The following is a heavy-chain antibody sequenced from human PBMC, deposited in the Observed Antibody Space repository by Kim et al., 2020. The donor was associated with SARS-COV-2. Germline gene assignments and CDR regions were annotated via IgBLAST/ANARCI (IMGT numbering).Heavy chain of an antibody. D-gene: IGHD3-22*01. CDR2: IYYSGNT. CDR1: GGSISSGGYY. Sequence: SETLSLTCTVSGGSISSGGYYWSWIRQHPGKGLEWIGYIYYSGNTYYNPSLKSRVTISVDTSKNQFSLKLSSVTAADTAVYYCARGIGYYDSSGYYYLHGGRYYFDYWGQGTLVTVSS. J-gene: IGHJ4*02. V-gene: IGHV4-31*03. CDR3: ARGIGYYDSSGYYYLHGGRYYFDY.